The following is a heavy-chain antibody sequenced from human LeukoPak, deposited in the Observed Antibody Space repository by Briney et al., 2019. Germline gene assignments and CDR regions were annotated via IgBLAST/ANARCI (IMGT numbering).Heavy chain of an antibody. CDR2: IIPIFGTA. J-gene: IGHJ4*02. Sequence: ASVKVSCKASGGTFSNYAISWVRQAPGRGLEWMGGIIPIFGTAKYAQKFQGRVTITADESTSTAYMELRSLRVEDTAVYYCAREPYSSGWYFSYYFDYWGQGTLVTVSS. D-gene: IGHD6-19*01. CDR1: GGTFSNYA. V-gene: IGHV1-69*13. CDR3: AREPYSSGWYFSYYFDY.